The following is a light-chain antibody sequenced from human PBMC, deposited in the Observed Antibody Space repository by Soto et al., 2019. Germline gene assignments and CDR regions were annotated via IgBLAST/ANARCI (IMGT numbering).Light chain of an antibody. CDR1: QSVSSGY. V-gene: IGKV3-20*01. CDR2: DAS. J-gene: IGKJ5*01. Sequence: EIVMPQSPGTLSLSPGERATLFCRASQSVSSGYLAWYQQKAGQAPRLLIYDASSRATGIPDRFSGSGSGTDFTLTISRLEPEDFAVYYCQQYGSSPITFGQGTRLEIK. CDR3: QQYGSSPIT.